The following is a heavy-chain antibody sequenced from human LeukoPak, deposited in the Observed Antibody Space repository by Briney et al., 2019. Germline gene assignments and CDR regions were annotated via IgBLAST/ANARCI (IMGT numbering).Heavy chain of an antibody. V-gene: IGHV3-11*04. D-gene: IGHD2-2*02. CDR3: AKDYEGYCSSTSCYIFDY. J-gene: IGHJ4*02. CDR1: GFTFSDYY. CDR2: ISTSGSNT. Sequence: GGSLRLSCAASGFTFSDYYMSWIRQAPGKGLEWVSYISTSGSNTYYADSVRGRFTISRDDAKNSLYLQMNSLRAEDTAVYYCAKDYEGYCSSTSCYIFDYWGQGTLVTVSS.